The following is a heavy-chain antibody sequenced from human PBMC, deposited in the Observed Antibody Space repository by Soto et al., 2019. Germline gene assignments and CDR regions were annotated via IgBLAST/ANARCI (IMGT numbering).Heavy chain of an antibody. CDR2: ISGSGGST. D-gene: IGHD6-19*01. J-gene: IGHJ6*02. Sequence: PVGSLRLSCASSVFTFSSYAMSWVRHAPGKWLEWVSAISGSGGSTYYADSVKGRFTISRDNSKNTLYLQMNSLGAEDTAVYYCAKRMIAVAGISTGGNYYYGMDVWGQGTTVTVSS. V-gene: IGHV3-23*01. CDR1: VFTFSSYA. CDR3: AKRMIAVAGISTGGNYYYGMDV.